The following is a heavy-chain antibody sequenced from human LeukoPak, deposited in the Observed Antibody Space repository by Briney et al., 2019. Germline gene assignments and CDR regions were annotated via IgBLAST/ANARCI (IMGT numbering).Heavy chain of an antibody. CDR3: AELGITMIGGV. Sequence: PGGSLRLFCVASGFTYSSYWMSWPRQAPGKGREWLSGISGSGGDTYYADSVKGRFTISRDNSKNTLYLQMNSLRAEDTAVYYCAELGITMIGGVWGKGSTVTISS. CDR2: ISGSGGDT. D-gene: IGHD3-10*02. J-gene: IGHJ6*04. CDR1: GFTYSSYW. V-gene: IGHV3-23*01.